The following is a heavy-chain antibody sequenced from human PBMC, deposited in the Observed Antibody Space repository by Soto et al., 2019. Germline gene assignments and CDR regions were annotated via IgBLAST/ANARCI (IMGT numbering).Heavy chain of an antibody. Sequence: ASVKVSCKASGYTFTSYGISWVRQAPGQGLEWMGWISAYNGNTNYAQKLQGRVTMTTDTSTSTAYMELRSLRSDDTAYLQWSSLKASDTAMYYCARHANNYYYGSDYWGQGTLVTVSS. V-gene: IGHV1-18*01. D-gene: IGHD3-10*01. CDR1: GYTFTSYG. CDR3: SSLKASDTAMYYCARHANNYYYGSDY. J-gene: IGHJ4*02. CDR2: ISAYNGNT.